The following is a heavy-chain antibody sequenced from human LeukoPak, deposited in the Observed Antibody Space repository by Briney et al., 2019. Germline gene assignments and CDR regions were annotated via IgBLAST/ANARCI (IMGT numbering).Heavy chain of an antibody. D-gene: IGHD1-7*01. Sequence: SVKVSCKASGGTFSSYAISWVRQAPGQGLEWMGGIIPIFGTANYAQKFQGRVTITADESTSTAYMELSSLRSEDTAVYYCARANWNYGGGYYMDVWGKGTTVTVSS. J-gene: IGHJ6*03. CDR3: ARANWNYGGGYYMDV. CDR2: IIPIFGTA. CDR1: GGTFSSYA. V-gene: IGHV1-69*13.